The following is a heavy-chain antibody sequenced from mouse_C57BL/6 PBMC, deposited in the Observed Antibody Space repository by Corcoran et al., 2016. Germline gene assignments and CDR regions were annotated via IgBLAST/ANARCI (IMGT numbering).Heavy chain of an antibody. J-gene: IGHJ3*01. CDR3: AREGTAQSLFAY. Sequence: EVQLQQSGPELVKPGASVKISCKASGYTFTDYYMNWVKQSHGKSLEWIGDINPNNGGTSYNQKFKGKATLTVDKSSSTAYMELRSLTSEDSAVYYCAREGTAQSLFAYWGQGTLVTGSA. V-gene: IGHV1-26*01. CDR2: INPNNGGT. D-gene: IGHD3-2*02. CDR1: GYTFTDYY.